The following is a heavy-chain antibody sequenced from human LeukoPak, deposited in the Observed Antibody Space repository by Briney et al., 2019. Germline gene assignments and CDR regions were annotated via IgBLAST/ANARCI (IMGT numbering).Heavy chain of an antibody. J-gene: IGHJ4*02. Sequence: SETLSLTCTVSGGSISTYYWSWIRQPPGKGLEWIGYIYFSGNTDYNPSLKSRVTISVDTSKNQFSLRLSSVTAADTAVYYCAREWGGFDYWGQGTLVTVSP. CDR2: IYFSGNT. CDR3: AREWGGFDY. D-gene: IGHD3-16*01. CDR1: GGSISTYY. V-gene: IGHV4-59*01.